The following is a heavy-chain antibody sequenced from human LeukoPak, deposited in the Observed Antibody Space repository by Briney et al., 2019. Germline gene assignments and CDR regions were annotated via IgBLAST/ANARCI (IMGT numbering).Heavy chain of an antibody. J-gene: IGHJ4*02. CDR1: GGSISSYY. CDR2: IYYSGST. CDR3: ARNPGGTIDY. D-gene: IGHD1-1*01. V-gene: IGHV4-59*08. Sequence: PSETLSLTCTVSGGSISSYYWSWIRQPPGKGLEWIGYIYYSGSTNYNPSLKSRVTISVDTSKNQFSLKLSSVTAADTAVYYCARNPGGTIDYWGQGTLVTVSS.